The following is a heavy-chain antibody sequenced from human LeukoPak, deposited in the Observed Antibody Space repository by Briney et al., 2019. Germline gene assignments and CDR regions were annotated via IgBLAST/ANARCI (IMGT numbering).Heavy chain of an antibody. D-gene: IGHD6-13*01. CDR1: GFTFSRQS. V-gene: IGHV3-48*01. CDR2: ISIASTT. J-gene: IGHJ4*02. Sequence: GSLRLSCAASGFTFSRQSMNWVRLAPGKGLEWLSHISIASTTYYADSVKGRFTISRDNARNSVFLQMASLRAEDTGVYYCASWAGTAAGFSGPFDYWGLGTLVTVSS. CDR3: ASWAGTAAGFSGPFDY.